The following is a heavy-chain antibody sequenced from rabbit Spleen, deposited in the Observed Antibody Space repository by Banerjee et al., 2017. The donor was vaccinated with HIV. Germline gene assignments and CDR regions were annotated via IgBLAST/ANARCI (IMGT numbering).Heavy chain of an antibody. J-gene: IGHJ2*01. CDR1: GFSFSSNW. CDR3: ARNYVNAFDP. CDR2: IDTNDGDT. Sequence: EESGGGLVKPGGTLTLTCTVSGFSFSSNWICWVRQAPGKGLEWIACIDTNDGDTDYANWPKGRFTISKTSSTTVTLQMTSLTAADTATYSCARNYVNAFDPWGPGTLVTVS. D-gene: IGHD1-1*01. V-gene: IGHV1S45*01.